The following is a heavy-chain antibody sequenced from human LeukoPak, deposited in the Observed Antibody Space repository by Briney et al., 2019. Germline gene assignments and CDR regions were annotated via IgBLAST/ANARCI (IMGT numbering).Heavy chain of an antibody. V-gene: IGHV3-7*01. CDR1: GFTFSSYW. Sequence: PGGSLRLSCVASGFTFSSYWMGWVRQAPGKGLEWVANIKQDGSEKRFVDPVKGRFTISRDNAKNSLYLQMNSLRAEDTAVYYCARPFGSGSYYWSAFDIWGQGTMVTVSS. J-gene: IGHJ3*02. D-gene: IGHD3-10*01. CDR2: IKQDGSEK. CDR3: ARPFGSGSYYWSAFDI.